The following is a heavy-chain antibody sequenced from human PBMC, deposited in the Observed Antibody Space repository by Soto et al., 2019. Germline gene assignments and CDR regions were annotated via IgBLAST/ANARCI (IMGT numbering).Heavy chain of an antibody. CDR3: ARGAGQNLVITGLFDY. Sequence: QVQLVQSGAEVKKPGSSVKVSCKASGGTFSSYAISWVRQAPGQGLEWMGGIIPIFGTANYAQKFQGRVTITAEKSTSTAYMELISLRSEDTAVYYCARGAGQNLVITGLFDYWGQGTLVTVSS. V-gene: IGHV1-69*06. CDR1: GGTFSSYA. J-gene: IGHJ4*02. CDR2: IIPIFGTA. D-gene: IGHD3-22*01.